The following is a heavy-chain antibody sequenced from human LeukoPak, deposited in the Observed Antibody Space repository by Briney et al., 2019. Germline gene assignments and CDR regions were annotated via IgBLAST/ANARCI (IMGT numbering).Heavy chain of an antibody. J-gene: IGHJ4*02. Sequence: ASVKVSCKSSGGTFNNNVINWVRQAPGQGLEWMGGIFTIFNTANYPQKLQGRVTITADESTSTAYMELSSLRSEDTAVYYCATATMVRDVHFDYWGQGTLVTVSS. V-gene: IGHV1-69*13. CDR1: GGTFNNNV. CDR3: ATATMVRDVHFDY. D-gene: IGHD3-10*01. CDR2: IFTIFNTA.